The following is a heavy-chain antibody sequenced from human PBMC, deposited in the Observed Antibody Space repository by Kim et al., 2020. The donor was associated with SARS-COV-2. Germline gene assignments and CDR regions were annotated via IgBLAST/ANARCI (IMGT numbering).Heavy chain of an antibody. CDR3: AREYREEWELLRGYFDY. V-gene: IGHV3-74*01. Sequence: GGSLRLSCAASGFTFSSYWMHWVRQAPGKGLVWVSRINSDGSSTSYADSVKGRFTISRDNAKNTLYLQMNSLRAEDTAVYYCAREYREEWELLRGYFDYWGQGTLVTVSS. D-gene: IGHD1-26*01. J-gene: IGHJ4*02. CDR1: GFTFSSYW. CDR2: INSDGSST.